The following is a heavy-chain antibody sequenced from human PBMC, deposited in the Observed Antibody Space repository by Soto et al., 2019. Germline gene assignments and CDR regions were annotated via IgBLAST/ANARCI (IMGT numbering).Heavy chain of an antibody. J-gene: IGHJ6*02. CDR3: ARGGLYYKYYSPMDV. CDR2: IKSDGTTT. CDR1: GFTLYNLW. D-gene: IGHD5-12*01. Sequence: WGSLEISCAASGFTLYNLWMDVFLQDPGKGVEWVSRIKSDGTTTDYADSVRGRSSISRDNAGNTLYLQMHSLRGEDTAVYYCARGGLYYKYYSPMDVWGQGTTVTV. V-gene: IGHV3-74*01.